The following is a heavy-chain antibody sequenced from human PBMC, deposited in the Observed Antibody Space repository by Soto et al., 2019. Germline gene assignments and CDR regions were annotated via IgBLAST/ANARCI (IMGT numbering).Heavy chain of an antibody. V-gene: IGHV3-23*01. Sequence: GGSLRLSCAASGFTFSSYAMSWVRQAPGKGLEWVSAISGSGGSTYYADSVKGRFTISRDNSKNTLYLQMNSLRAEDTAVYYCAKESHIVVVTADYYFDYWGQGTLVTAPQ. CDR2: ISGSGGST. D-gene: IGHD2-21*02. J-gene: IGHJ4*02. CDR1: GFTFSSYA. CDR3: AKESHIVVVTADYYFDY.